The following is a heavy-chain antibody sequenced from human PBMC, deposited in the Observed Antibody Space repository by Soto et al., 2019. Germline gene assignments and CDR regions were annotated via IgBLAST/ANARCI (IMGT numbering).Heavy chain of an antibody. J-gene: IGHJ3*01. CDR1: GGSISSSRSY. Sequence: PSEPLSLTCTVSGGSISSSRSYWGWVRQPPGKGLEWIVSFYYTGGTYSTYYNPSLKSRVTISVDTSKSQFSLKLSSVTAADTAVYDCVRGQEVDGYRYGSPRPFHLWGQG. CDR2: FYYTGGT. CDR3: VRGQEVDGYRYGSPRPFHL. D-gene: IGHD5-18*01. V-gene: IGHV4-39*01.